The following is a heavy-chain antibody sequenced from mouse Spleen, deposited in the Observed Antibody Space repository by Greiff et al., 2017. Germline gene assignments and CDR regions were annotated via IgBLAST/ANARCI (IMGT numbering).Heavy chain of an antibody. CDR3: ARPFTTVVAYYFDY. CDR1: GYTFTSYG. V-gene: IGHV1-81*01. CDR2: IYPRSGNT. D-gene: IGHD1-1*01. J-gene: IGHJ2*01. Sequence: QVQLQQSGAELARPGASVKLSCKASGYTFTSYGISWVKQRTGQGLEWIGEIYPRSGNTYYNEKFKGKATLTADKSSSTAYMELRSLTSEDSAVYFCARPFTTVVAYYFDYWGQGTTLTVSS.